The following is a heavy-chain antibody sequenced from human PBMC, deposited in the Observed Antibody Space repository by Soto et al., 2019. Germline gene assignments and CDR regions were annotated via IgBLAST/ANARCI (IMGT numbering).Heavy chain of an antibody. CDR2: IYYSGST. D-gene: IGHD6-13*01. CDR1: GGSISSYY. J-gene: IGHJ4*02. CDR3: ARDSVGSSSWTSAHHFDY. V-gene: IGHV4-59*01. Sequence: PSETLSLTCTVSGGSISSYYWSWIRQPPGKGLEWIGYIYYSGSTNYNPSLKSRVTISVDTSKNQFSLKLSSVTAADTAVYYCARDSVGSSSWTSAHHFDYWGQGTLVTVSS.